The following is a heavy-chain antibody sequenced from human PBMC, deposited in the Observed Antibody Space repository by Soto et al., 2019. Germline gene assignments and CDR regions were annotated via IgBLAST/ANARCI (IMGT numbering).Heavy chain of an antibody. CDR1: GYTFTSYD. D-gene: IGHD3-22*01. CDR2: MSPNSGNT. Sequence: GASVKVSCKASGYTFTSYDINWVRQASGQGLEWMGWMSPNSGNTSSAQNFQGRVTMTRNTSISTAYMELSSLRPDDTAVYYCARGDYYDSSGYDYWGQGTLVTVSS. CDR3: ARGDYYDSSGYDY. V-gene: IGHV1-8*01. J-gene: IGHJ4*02.